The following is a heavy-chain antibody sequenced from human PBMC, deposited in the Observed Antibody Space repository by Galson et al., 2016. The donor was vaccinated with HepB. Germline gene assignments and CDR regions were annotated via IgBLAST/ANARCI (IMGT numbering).Heavy chain of an antibody. Sequence: LVKPTQTLTLTCTLSGLSLTTSGVGVAWIRQPPGEALEWLALIDWGDDKYYSPSLRSRLTISVDTSKNQCSLEVTSVTAEDTAVYYCARHPYYDDTGYYLSNNWFDPWGQGTLVTVSS. CDR1: GLSLTTSGVG. J-gene: IGHJ5*01. D-gene: IGHD3-22*01. CDR3: ARHPYYDDTGYYLSNNWFDP. V-gene: IGHV2-5*02. CDR2: IDWGDDK.